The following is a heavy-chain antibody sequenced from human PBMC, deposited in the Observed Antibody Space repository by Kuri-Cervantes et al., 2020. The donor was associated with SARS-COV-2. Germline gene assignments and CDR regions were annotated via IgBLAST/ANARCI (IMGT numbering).Heavy chain of an antibody. CDR3: ARDPPDSSGYWSGSFDI. Sequence: GESLKISCAASGFTFSSYGMHWVRQAPGKGLEWVAFIRYDGSNKYYADSVKGRFTISRDNSKNTLYLQMNSLRAEDTAVYYCARDPPDSSGYWSGSFDIWGQGTMVTVSS. J-gene: IGHJ3*02. CDR2: IRYDGSNK. V-gene: IGHV3-30*02. D-gene: IGHD3-22*01. CDR1: GFTFSSYG.